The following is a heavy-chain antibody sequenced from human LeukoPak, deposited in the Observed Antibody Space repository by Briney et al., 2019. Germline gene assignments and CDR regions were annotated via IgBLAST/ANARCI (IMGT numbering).Heavy chain of an antibody. V-gene: IGHV3-21*01. J-gene: IGHJ4*02. CDR1: GFSFSSYD. CDR2: INSRSSYI. Sequence: PGGSLRLSCVASGFSFSSYDMHWVRQAPGKGLEWVSSINSRSSYIYSAESMKGRFTISRDNAKNSLFLQMDGLRAEDTAVYYCTRRGGISSGRSFDYWGQGTLVTVSS. CDR3: TRRGGISSGRSFDY. D-gene: IGHD2/OR15-2a*01.